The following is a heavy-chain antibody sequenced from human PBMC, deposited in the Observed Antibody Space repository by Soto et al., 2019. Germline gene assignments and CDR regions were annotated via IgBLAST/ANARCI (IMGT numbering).Heavy chain of an antibody. CDR1: GGSISSYY. CDR3: AGYYDISTGYYKSDGMDV. CDR2: IYYSGST. D-gene: IGHD3-9*01. J-gene: IGHJ6*02. Sequence: SETLSLTCTVSGGSISSYYWSWIRQPPGKGLEWIGYIYYSGSTNYNPSLKSRVTISVDTSKNQFSLKLSSVTAADTAVYYCAGYYDISTGYYKSDGMDVWGQGTTVTVSS. V-gene: IGHV4-59*01.